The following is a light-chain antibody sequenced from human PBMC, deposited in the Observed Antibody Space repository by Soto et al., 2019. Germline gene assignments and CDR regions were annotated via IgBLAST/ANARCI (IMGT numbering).Light chain of an antibody. J-gene: IGKJ1*01. CDR2: AAS. V-gene: IGKV1-9*01. Sequence: DIQMTQSPSTLSASVGDRVTITCRASQGISSYLAWYQQKPGKAPKLLIYAASTLQSGVPSRFSGSGSGTEFTLTISSLQPEDSATYFCLQHNTYPRTFGQGTKVDIK. CDR1: QGISSY. CDR3: LQHNTYPRT.